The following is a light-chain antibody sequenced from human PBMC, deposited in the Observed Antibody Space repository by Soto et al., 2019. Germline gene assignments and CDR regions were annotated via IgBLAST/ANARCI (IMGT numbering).Light chain of an antibody. CDR2: DVS. CDR3: SSFTSSVTYV. CDR1: SSDVGGHNS. V-gene: IGLV2-14*01. Sequence: QSVLTQPAAVSGSPGQSITISCTGTSSDVGGHNSVSWYRQDPGKAPKLMIYDVSNRPSGVSDRFSGSKSGNTASLTISGLQIEEEADYYCSSFTSSVTYVFGTGTKVTVL. J-gene: IGLJ1*01.